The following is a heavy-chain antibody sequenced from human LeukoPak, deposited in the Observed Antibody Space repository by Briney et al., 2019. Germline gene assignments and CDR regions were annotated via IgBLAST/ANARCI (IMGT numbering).Heavy chain of an antibody. D-gene: IGHD3-10*01. V-gene: IGHV3-21*01. Sequence: PGGSLRLSCAASGFTFSSYSMNWVRQAPGKGLEWVSSISSSSSYIYYADSVKGRFTISRDNAKNSLYLQMNSLRAEDTAVYYCARTDGGHGSGYYMDVWGKGTTVTISS. J-gene: IGHJ6*03. CDR2: ISSSSSYI. CDR3: ARTDGGHGSGYYMDV. CDR1: GFTFSSYS.